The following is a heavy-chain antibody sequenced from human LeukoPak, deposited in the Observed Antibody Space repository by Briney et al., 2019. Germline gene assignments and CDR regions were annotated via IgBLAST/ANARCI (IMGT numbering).Heavy chain of an antibody. CDR1: GFTFSTYG. D-gene: IGHD3-22*01. CDR2: IKSKTDGGTT. CDR3: TTESLGRYVWGSYRRDYYDSSGYPRSDY. Sequence: PGGSLRLSCAASGFTFSTYGMHWVRQAPGKGLEWVGRIKSKTDGGTTDYAAPVKGRFTISRDDSKNTLYLQMNSLKTEDTAVYYCTTESLGRYVWGSYRRDYYDSSGYPRSDYWGQGTLVTVSS. V-gene: IGHV3-15*01. J-gene: IGHJ4*02.